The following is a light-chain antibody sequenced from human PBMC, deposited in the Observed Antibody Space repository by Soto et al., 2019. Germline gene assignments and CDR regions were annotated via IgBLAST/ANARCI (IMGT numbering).Light chain of an antibody. J-gene: IGKJ4*01. CDR2: DAS. CDR1: QCINTF. V-gene: IGKV3-11*01. CDR3: QQRSIWPLT. Sequence: EVLLTQSPATLSVSPGESVTLSCRASQCINTFLAWYQQKPGQAPRLLIYDASSRAAGVPARFSGRGSGTDFTLTINSLEPEDFAVYHCQQRSIWPLTFGGGTRVE.